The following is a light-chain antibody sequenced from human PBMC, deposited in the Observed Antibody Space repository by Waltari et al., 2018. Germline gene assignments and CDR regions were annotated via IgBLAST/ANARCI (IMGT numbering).Light chain of an antibody. V-gene: IGKV4-1*01. CDR1: QSVLYSSNIKNY. Sequence: DIVMTQSPDSLAVSLGERATINCKSSQSVLYSSNIKNYLPWYQQKPGQPPKLLIYWASTRESGVPDRFSGSGSGTDFTLTISSLQAEDVAVYYCQQYYSNPFTFGPGTKVGIK. CDR3: QQYYSNPFT. J-gene: IGKJ3*01. CDR2: WAS.